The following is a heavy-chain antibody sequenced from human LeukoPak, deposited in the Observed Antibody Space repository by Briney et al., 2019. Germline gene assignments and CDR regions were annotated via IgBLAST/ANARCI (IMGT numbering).Heavy chain of an antibody. D-gene: IGHD1-20*01. V-gene: IGHV4-61*01. CDR3: ARVHLITGTPGY. J-gene: IGHJ4*02. CDR2: VYYSGST. Sequence: SETLSLTCTVSGGSVSSGSYYWSWIRQPPGKGLEWIGYVYYSGSTNYNPSLKSRVTISVDTSKNQFSLKLSSVTAADTAVYYCARVHLITGTPGYWGQGTLVTVSS. CDR1: GGSVSSGSYY.